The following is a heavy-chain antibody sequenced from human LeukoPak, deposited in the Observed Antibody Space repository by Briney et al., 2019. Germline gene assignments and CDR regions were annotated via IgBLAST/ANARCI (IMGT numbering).Heavy chain of an antibody. Sequence: PSETLSLTCTVSGGSISSYYWSWIRQPPGKGLEWIGYIYYSGSTNYNPSLKSRVTISVDTSKNQFSLKLSSVTAADTAVYYCASVRRGFGESSKYYAYYYMGVWGKGTTVTISS. D-gene: IGHD3-10*01. CDR2: IYYSGST. V-gene: IGHV4-59*01. J-gene: IGHJ6*03. CDR3: ASVRRGFGESSKYYAYYYMGV. CDR1: GGSISSYY.